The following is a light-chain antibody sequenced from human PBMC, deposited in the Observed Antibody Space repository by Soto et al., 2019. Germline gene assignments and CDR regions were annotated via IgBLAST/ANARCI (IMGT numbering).Light chain of an antibody. V-gene: IGLV2-14*01. J-gene: IGLJ2*01. Sequence: QSALTQPASVSGSPGQSITISCTGTSSDVGGYNYFPWHQQHQGKAPNLMIYDVSNRPSGVSNRFSGSKSGNTASLTISGLQAEDEADYYCSSYTSSSTLVVFGGGTKLTVL. CDR3: SSYTSSSTLVV. CDR2: DVS. CDR1: SSDVGGYNY.